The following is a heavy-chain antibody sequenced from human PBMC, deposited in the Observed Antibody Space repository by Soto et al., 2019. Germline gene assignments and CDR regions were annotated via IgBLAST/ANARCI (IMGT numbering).Heavy chain of an antibody. Sequence: SETLSLTCTVSGGSISSGAYYWSWIRQHPEKGLEWIGYIYYSGTTSYNPSLNSRVTMSVDTAKNQFSLKVNSVTAADTAVYYCARESYYGSGATVVAYWGQGTLVTVSS. CDR1: GGSISSGAYY. D-gene: IGHD3-10*01. CDR3: ARESYYGSGATVVAY. V-gene: IGHV4-61*08. CDR2: IYYSGTT. J-gene: IGHJ4*02.